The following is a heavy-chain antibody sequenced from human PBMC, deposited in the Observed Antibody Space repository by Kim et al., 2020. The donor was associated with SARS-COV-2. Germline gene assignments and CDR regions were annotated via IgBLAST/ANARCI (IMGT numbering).Heavy chain of an antibody. D-gene: IGHD3-9*01. V-gene: IGHV3-21*01. CDR3: ARAFLRSLDSPDAFDI. CDR1: GFTFSSYS. CDR2: ISSSSYI. J-gene: IGHJ3*02. Sequence: GGSLRLSCAASGFTFSSYSMNWVRQAPGKGLEWVSSISSSSYIYYADSVKGRFTISRDNAKNSLYLQMNSLRAEDTAVYYCARAFLRSLDSPDAFDIWGQGTMVTVSS.